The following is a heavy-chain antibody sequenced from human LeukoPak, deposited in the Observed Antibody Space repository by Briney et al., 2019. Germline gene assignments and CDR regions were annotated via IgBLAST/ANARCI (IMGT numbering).Heavy chain of an antibody. J-gene: IGHJ3*02. CDR3: ARVEQQLVQDAFDI. Sequence: ASVKVSCKASGYTFTGYYMHWVRQAPGQGLEWMGWINPNSGGTNYAQKFQGRVTMTRDTSISTAYMELSRLRSDDTAVYYCARVEQQLVQDAFDIWGQGTMVTVSS. CDR2: INPNSGGT. CDR1: GYTFTGYY. V-gene: IGHV1-2*02. D-gene: IGHD6-13*01.